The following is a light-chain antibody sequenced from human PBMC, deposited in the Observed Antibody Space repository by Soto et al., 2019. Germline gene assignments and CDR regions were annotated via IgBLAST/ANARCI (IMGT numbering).Light chain of an antibody. CDR1: EIIYSAY. CDR3: QQYGNSPIT. Sequence: VVLTQSPGTLSLSRCERATLSCSAREIIYSAYLGWYQQKPGQAPRLLIYGTSSRATGIPDRFSGSGSGTDFTLTISSLEPEDFAVYYCQQYGNSPITFGQGTRLEIK. CDR2: GTS. V-gene: IGKV3-20*01. J-gene: IGKJ5*01.